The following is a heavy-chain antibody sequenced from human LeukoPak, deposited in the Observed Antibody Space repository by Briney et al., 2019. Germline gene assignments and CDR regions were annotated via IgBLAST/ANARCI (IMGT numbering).Heavy chain of an antibody. V-gene: IGHV3-23*01. Sequence: GGSLRLSCAASGFTFSSYAMSWVRQAPGKGLEWISVFTSSGGSTYYADSVKGRFTISRDNSKNTLYLQMNSLRAEDTAEYYCAKDAVAPGSGGDYFDFWGQGTLVTVSS. D-gene: IGHD3-10*01. CDR3: AKDAVAPGSGGDYFDF. J-gene: IGHJ4*02. CDR2: FTSSGGST. CDR1: GFTFSSYA.